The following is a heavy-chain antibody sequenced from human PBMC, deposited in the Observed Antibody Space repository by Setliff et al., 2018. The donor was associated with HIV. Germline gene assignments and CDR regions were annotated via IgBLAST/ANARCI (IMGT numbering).Heavy chain of an antibody. J-gene: IGHJ4*02. V-gene: IGHV3-21*01. CDR2: LSSDGRYI. CDR3: ARVRASSGYYSHFDY. D-gene: IGHD3-22*01. Sequence: GGSLRLSCAASGFIFRNYNMNWVRQAPGKGLEWVSALSSDGRYIYYADSVRGRFTISRDDAKNSLYLQMYSLRAEDTAIYYWARVRASSGYYSHFDYWGQGSLVTVSS. CDR1: GFIFRNYN.